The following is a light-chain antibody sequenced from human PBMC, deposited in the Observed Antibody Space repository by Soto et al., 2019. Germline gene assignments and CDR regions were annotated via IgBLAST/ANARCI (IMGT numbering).Light chain of an antibody. CDR1: SSNIGSNT. CDR3: AAWDDSLNGQV. J-gene: IGLJ3*02. V-gene: IGLV1-44*01. CDR2: SNN. Sequence: QSVLTQPPSASGTPGQRVTISCSGSSSNIGSNTVNWYQQLPGTAPKLLIYSNNQRPSGVPDRFSGSKSGTSASLAISGLQYEDEADYDCAAWDDSLNGQVFGGGTKLTVL.